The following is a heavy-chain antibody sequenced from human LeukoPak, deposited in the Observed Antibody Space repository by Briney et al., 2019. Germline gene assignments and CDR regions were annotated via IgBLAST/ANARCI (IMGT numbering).Heavy chain of an antibody. CDR2: ISGSGGST. V-gene: IGHV3-23*01. CDR3: AQPIVGATSWFDP. Sequence: GGSLRLSCSASGFTFTTYGMNWVRQAPGKGLEWVSAISGSGGSTYYADSVKGRFTISRDNSKNTLYLQMNSLRAEDTAVYYCAQPIVGATSWFDPWGQGTLVTVSS. D-gene: IGHD1-26*01. J-gene: IGHJ5*02. CDR1: GFTFTTYG.